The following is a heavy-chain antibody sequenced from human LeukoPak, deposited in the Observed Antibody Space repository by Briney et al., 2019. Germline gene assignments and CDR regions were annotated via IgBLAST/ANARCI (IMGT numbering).Heavy chain of an antibody. D-gene: IGHD3-16*01. CDR2: ISSSSSYI. V-gene: IGHV3-21*01. CDR3: ARGEVAFGGVKGY. CDR1: GFTFSSYS. Sequence: GGSLRLSCAVSGFTFSSYSMNWVRQAPGKGLEWVSSISSSSSYIYYADSVKGRFTISRDNAKNSLYLQMNSLRAEDTAVYYCARGEVAFGGVKGYWGQGTLVTVSS. J-gene: IGHJ4*02.